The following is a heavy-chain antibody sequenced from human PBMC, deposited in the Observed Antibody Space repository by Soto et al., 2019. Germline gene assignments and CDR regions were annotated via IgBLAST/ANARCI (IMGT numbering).Heavy chain of an antibody. CDR2: INHSGST. CDR1: GGSFSGYY. Sequence: PSETLSLTCAVYGGSFSGYYWSWIRQPPGKGLEWIGEINHSGSTNYNPSLKSRVTISVDMSKNQFSLKLSSVTAAGTAVYYCARAGFTMVRGVRRVFDYWGQGTLVTVSS. CDR3: ARAGFTMVRGVRRVFDY. J-gene: IGHJ4*02. D-gene: IGHD3-10*01. V-gene: IGHV4-34*01.